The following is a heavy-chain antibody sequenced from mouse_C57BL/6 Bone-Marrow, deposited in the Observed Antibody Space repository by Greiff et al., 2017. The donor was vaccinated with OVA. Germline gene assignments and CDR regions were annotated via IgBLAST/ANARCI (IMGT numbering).Heavy chain of an antibody. D-gene: IGHD1-3*01. J-gene: IGHJ4*01. CDR3: ARKSKDAMDY. Sequence: QVQLQQSGPGLVRPSQSLSITCTVSGFSLTSYGVHWVRQSPGKGLEWLGVIWSGGSTDYNAAFISRLSISKDNSKSQVFFKMNSLQADDTAIYYCARKSKDAMDYWGQGTSVTVSS. CDR1: GFSLTSYG. CDR2: IWSGGST. V-gene: IGHV2-2*01.